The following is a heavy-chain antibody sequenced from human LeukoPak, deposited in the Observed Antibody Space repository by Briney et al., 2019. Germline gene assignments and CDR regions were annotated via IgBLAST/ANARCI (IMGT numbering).Heavy chain of an antibody. CDR3: ARDIKMDRYCSSTSHCNV. Sequence: GRSLRLSCAASGFTFSSYAMHWVRQAPGKGLEWVVVISYDGSNKYYADSVKGRFTISRDNSKNTLYLQMNSLRAENTAVYYCARDIKMDRYCSSTSHCNVWGQGTTVTVSS. J-gene: IGHJ6*02. CDR1: GFTFSSYA. CDR2: ISYDGSNK. D-gene: IGHD2-2*01. V-gene: IGHV3-30-3*01.